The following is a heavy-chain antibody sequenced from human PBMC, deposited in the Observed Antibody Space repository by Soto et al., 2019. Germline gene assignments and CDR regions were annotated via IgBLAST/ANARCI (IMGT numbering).Heavy chain of an antibody. CDR1: SGSISSSNW. V-gene: IGHV4-4*02. J-gene: IGHJ5*02. CDR3: ARVRSGRYCSGGSCYT. D-gene: IGHD2-15*01. Sequence: SETLSLTCAVSSGSISSSNWWSWVRQPPGKGLEWIGEIYHSGSTNYNPSLKSRVTISVDKSKNQFSLKLSSVTAADTAVYYCARVRSGRYCSGGSCYTWGQGTLVTVSS. CDR2: IYHSGST.